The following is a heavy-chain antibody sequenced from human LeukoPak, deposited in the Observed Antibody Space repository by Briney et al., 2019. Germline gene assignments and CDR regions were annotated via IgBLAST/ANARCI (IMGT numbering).Heavy chain of an antibody. CDR3: ARDHRQPPVPATADY. CDR1: GYTFTSYG. D-gene: IGHD2-2*01. CDR2: ISAYNGNT. J-gene: IGHJ4*02. V-gene: IGHV1-18*01. Sequence: GASVKVSCKASGYTFTSYGISWVRQAPGQGLEWRGWISAYNGNTNYAQKVQGRVTMTTDTSTSTAYMELRSLRSDDTAVYYCARDHRQPPVPATADYWGQGTLVTVSS.